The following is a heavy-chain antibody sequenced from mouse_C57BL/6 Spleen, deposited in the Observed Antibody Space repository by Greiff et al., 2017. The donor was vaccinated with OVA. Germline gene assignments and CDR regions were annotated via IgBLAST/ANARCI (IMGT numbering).Heavy chain of an antibody. CDR3: ARDYLDY. CDR2: INPDNGGT. J-gene: IGHJ2*01. CDR1: GYTFTDYY. Sequence: VQLQQPGPELVKPGASVKISCKASGYTFTDYYMNWVKQSPGQSLEWIGDINPDNGGTSYNQKFKSKATLTVDKSSSTAYMELRSLTSEDSAVYYCARDYLDYWGQGTTLTVSS. V-gene: IGHV1-26*01.